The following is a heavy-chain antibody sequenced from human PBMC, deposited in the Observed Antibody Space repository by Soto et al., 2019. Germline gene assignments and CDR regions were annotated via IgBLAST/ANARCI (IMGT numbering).Heavy chain of an antibody. Sequence: GGSLRLSCAASGFTFSNYAMTWVRQAPGKGPEWISTVNNGGGGTYYADSVKGRFTISRDNPKNTLYLQVSSLRAEDTAVYYCAKERLGRGIDDWGQGFLVTVSS. CDR1: GFTFSNYA. CDR2: VNNGGGGT. D-gene: IGHD3-10*01. J-gene: IGHJ4*02. V-gene: IGHV3-23*01. CDR3: AKERLGRGIDD.